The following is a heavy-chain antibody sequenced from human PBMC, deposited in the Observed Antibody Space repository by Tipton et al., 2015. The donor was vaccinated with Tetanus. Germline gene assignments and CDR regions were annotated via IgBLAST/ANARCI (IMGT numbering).Heavy chain of an antibody. J-gene: IGHJ3*02. Sequence: GLVKPSETLSLTCAVYGGSFSGYYWSWIRQPPGKGLEWIGEINHSGSTNYNPSLKSRVPISVDTSKNHFSLKLSSVTAADPAVYYCARFRRPLGAFDIWGQGTMVTVSS. CDR2: INHSGST. D-gene: IGHD3-16*01. CDR3: ARFRRPLGAFDI. V-gene: IGHV4-34*01. CDR1: GGSFSGYY.